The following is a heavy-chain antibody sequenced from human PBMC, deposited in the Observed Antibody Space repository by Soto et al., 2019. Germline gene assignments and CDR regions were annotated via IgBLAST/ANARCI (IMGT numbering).Heavy chain of an antibody. J-gene: IGHJ6*02. CDR1: GFTFSSYG. Sequence: GGSLRLSCAASGFTFSSYGMHWVRQAPGKGLEWVAVIWYDGSNKYYADSVKGRFTISRDNSKNTLYLQMNSLRAEDTAVYYCARVSGYYPYYYYYGMDVWGQGTTVTVSS. V-gene: IGHV3-33*01. CDR2: IWYDGSNK. D-gene: IGHD3-22*01. CDR3: ARVSGYYPYYYYYGMDV.